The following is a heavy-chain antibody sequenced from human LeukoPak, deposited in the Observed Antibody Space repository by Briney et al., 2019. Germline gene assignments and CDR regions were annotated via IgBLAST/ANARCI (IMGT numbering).Heavy chain of an antibody. J-gene: IGHJ3*02. V-gene: IGHV4-59*08. CDR1: GGSISSYY. CDR2: IYYSGST. CDR3: ARHTTYYYDSSGYYSDAFDI. D-gene: IGHD3-22*01. Sequence: SQTLSLTCTVSGGSISSYYWSWIRQPPGKGLEWLGYIYYSGSTNYNPSLKSRVTISVDTSKNQFSLKLSSVTAADTAVYYCARHTTYYYDSSGYYSDAFDIWGQGTMVTVSS.